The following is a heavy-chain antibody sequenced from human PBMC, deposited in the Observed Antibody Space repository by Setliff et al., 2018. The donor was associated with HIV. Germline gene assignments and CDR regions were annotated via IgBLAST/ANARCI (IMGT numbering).Heavy chain of an antibody. Sequence: PSETLSLTCTVSGGPIRSPNWWSWVRQPPGKGLEWIGEIFHGRNTNYSPSLESRVTLSVDKSKNQFSLRLSSVTAADTAVYYCATLAAAGESYDYWGQGSLVTVSS. CDR1: GGPIRSPNW. CDR2: IFHGRNT. D-gene: IGHD6-13*01. V-gene: IGHV4-4*02. CDR3: ATLAAAGESYDY. J-gene: IGHJ4*02.